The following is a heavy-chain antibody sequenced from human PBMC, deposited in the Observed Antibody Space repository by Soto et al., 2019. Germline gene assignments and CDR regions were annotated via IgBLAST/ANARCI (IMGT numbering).Heavy chain of an antibody. V-gene: IGHV1-18*01. Sequence: QVQLVQSGGEVKRPGASVKVSCQASGYTFSSYGISWVRQAPGQGLQWMGWVSAHNGNTKYAQILQARLTLTTDTSTSTAYEELPSLKSGDTAVYYLSRDSPYNVFWGDGMELSPHSMDVWGQGTTVSVSS. J-gene: IGHJ6*02. CDR2: VSAHNGNT. CDR3: SRDSPYNVFWGDGMELSPHSMDV. D-gene: IGHD3-3*01. CDR1: GYTFSSYG.